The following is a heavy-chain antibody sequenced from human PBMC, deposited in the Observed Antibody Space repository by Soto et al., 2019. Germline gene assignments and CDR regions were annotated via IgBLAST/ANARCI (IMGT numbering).Heavy chain of an antibody. Sequence: GGSLRLSCTASGFTFGDYAMSWFRQAPGKGLEWVGFIRSKAYGGTTEYAASVKGRFTISRDDSKSIAYLQMNSLKTEDTAVYYCTGPTYYYGSGSSPNYYGMDVWRQGTTVTVSS. J-gene: IGHJ6*02. CDR2: IRSKAYGGTT. V-gene: IGHV3-49*03. CDR1: GFTFGDYA. CDR3: TGPTYYYGSGSSPNYYGMDV. D-gene: IGHD3-10*01.